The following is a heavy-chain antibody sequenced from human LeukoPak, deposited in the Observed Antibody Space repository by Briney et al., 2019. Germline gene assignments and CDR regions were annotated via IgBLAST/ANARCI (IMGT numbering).Heavy chain of an antibody. CDR3: ARDRKPVYYYDSSGPDAFDI. CDR2: IFYSGST. J-gene: IGHJ3*02. Sequence: PSETLSLTCTVSGGSISSYYWSWVRQPPGKGLEYIGYIFYSGSTNYNPSLKSRVTISVDTSKNQFSLNLSSVTPAHTAVYYCARDRKPVYYYDSSGPDAFDIWGRGTMVTVSS. V-gene: IGHV4-59*01. CDR1: GGSISSYY. D-gene: IGHD3-22*01.